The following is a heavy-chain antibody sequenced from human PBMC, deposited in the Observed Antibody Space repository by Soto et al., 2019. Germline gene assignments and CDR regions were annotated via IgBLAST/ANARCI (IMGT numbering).Heavy chain of an antibody. Sequence: QVQLVQSGAEVKKPGASVKVSCKASGYTFTSYAMHWVRQAPGQRHEWMGWINAGNGNTKYSQKFQGRVTITRDTSASTAYMELSSLRSEDTAVYYWARRTGIAVWGVYWGQGTLVTVSS. CDR2: INAGNGNT. CDR1: GYTFTSYA. J-gene: IGHJ4*02. D-gene: IGHD6-19*01. V-gene: IGHV1-3*01. CDR3: ARRTGIAVWGVY.